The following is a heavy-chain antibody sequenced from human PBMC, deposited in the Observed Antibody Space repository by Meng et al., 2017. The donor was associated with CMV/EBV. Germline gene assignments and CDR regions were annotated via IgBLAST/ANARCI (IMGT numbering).Heavy chain of an antibody. D-gene: IGHD5-18*01. V-gene: IGHV4-34*01. J-gene: IGHJ6*02. Sequence: SEILSLTCAVYGGSFSGYYWSWIRQPPGKGLEWIGEINHSGSTNYNPSLKSRVTVSVDTSKNQFSLKLSSVTAADTAVYYCARGVKYSYGHYYYYYGMDVWGQGTTVTVSS. CDR3: ARGVKYSYGHYYYYYGMDV. CDR2: INHSGST. CDR1: GGSFSGYY.